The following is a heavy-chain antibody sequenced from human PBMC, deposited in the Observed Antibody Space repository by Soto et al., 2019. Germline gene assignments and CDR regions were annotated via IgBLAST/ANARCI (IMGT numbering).Heavy chain of an antibody. Sequence: EVQLVESGGGLVKPGGSLRLSCAASGFTFSSYSMNWVRQAPGKGLEWVSSISCRTSNIYYADSVKGRFTISRDNAKNSLYLQMNSLRAEDTAVYYCARVVDYCDPYYYYGMDVWGQGTTVTVSS. V-gene: IGHV3-21*01. CDR2: ISCRTSNI. D-gene: IGHD3-22*01. J-gene: IGHJ6*02. CDR1: GFTFSSYS. CDR3: ARVVDYCDPYYYYGMDV.